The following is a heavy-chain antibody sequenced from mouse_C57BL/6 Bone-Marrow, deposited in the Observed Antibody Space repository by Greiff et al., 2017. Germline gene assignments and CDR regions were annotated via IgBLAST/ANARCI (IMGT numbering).Heavy chain of an antibody. D-gene: IGHD2-1*01. Sequence: VQLKESGPGLVKPSQSLSLTCSVTGYSFTGGYYWNWIRQFPGNKLEWMGYISYDGSNNYNPSLKNRIPLTRDTSKNQFFLKLNAVTTEDTATYYCARGVSYCNLDYWGQGTTLTVSS. V-gene: IGHV3-6*01. CDR1: GYSFTGGYY. CDR3: ARGVSYCNLDY. J-gene: IGHJ2*01. CDR2: ISYDGSN.